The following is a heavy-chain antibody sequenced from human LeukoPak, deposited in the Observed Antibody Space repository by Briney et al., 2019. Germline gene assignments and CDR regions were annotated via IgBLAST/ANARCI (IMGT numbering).Heavy chain of an antibody. CDR1: GGSFSGYY. V-gene: IGHV4-34*01. Sequence: SETLSLTCAVYGGSFSGYYWSWIRQPPGKGLEWTGEINHSGSTNYNPSLKSRVTISVDTSKNQFSLKLSSVTAADTAVYYCARGILWFGELLSSFDYWGQGTLVTVSS. J-gene: IGHJ4*02. CDR2: INHSGST. D-gene: IGHD3-10*01. CDR3: ARGILWFGELLSSFDY.